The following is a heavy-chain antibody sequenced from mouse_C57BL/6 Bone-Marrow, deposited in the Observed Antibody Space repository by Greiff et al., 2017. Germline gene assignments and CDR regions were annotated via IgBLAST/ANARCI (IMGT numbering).Heavy chain of an antibody. CDR3: ARRGQGDY. D-gene: IGHD3-3*01. CDR1: GYTFTDYY. Sequence: VQLQQSGPELVKPGASVKISCKASGYTFTDYYMNWVKQSHGKSLEWIGDINPNNGGTSYNQKFKGKATLTVDKSSSTAYMELRSLTSEDSAVYYCARRGQGDYWGQGTTLTVSS. J-gene: IGHJ2*01. CDR2: INPNNGGT. V-gene: IGHV1-26*01.